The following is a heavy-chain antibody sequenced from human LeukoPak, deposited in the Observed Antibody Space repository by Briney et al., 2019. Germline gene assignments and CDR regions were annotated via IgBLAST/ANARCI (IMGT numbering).Heavy chain of an antibody. J-gene: IGHJ4*02. CDR2: IYYSGST. V-gene: IGHV4-30-4*08. CDR3: AREVRGVIIKG. Sequence: SQTLSLTCTVSGGSISSGDYYWSWIRQPPGKGLEWIGYIYYSGSTYYNPSLKSRDTISVDTSKNQFSLKLSSVTAADTAVYYCAREVRGVIIKGWGQGTLVTVSS. D-gene: IGHD3-10*01. CDR1: GGSISSGDYY.